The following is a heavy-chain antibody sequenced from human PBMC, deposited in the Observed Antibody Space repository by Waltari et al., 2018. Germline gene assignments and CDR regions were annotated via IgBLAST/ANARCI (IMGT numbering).Heavy chain of an antibody. V-gene: IGHV3-21*01. CDR2: ISRSSSDI. CDR1: GFTFSSYS. Sequence: EVQLVESGGGLVKPGGSLRLSCAASGFTFSSYSMNWVRQAPGKGRGVVSSISRSSSDIYYADSVKGRFTISRDNAKNSLYLQMNSLRAEDTAVYYCARDLDNWNYGLDYWGQGTLVTVSS. D-gene: IGHD1-7*01. J-gene: IGHJ4*02. CDR3: ARDLDNWNYGLDY.